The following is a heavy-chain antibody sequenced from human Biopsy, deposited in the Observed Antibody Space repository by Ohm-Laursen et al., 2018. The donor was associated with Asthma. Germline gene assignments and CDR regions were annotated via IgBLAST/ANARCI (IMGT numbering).Heavy chain of an antibody. J-gene: IGHJ6*02. CDR2: IYHRGNT. Sequence: SDTLSLTCSVSGYSISNGGYYWTWVRHRPGKALEGIGNIYHRGNTKYNPSLKSRLSFSVDSSKNQFSLKLSSVTSADTAIYFCARDYYDFWNRSVYTYFGMDVWGRGTTVVVSS. CDR3: ARDYYDFWNRSVYTYFGMDV. V-gene: IGHV4-31*03. CDR1: GYSISNGGYY. D-gene: IGHD3-3*01.